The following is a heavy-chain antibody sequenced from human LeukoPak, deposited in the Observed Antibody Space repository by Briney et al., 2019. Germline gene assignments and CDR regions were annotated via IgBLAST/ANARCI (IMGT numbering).Heavy chain of an antibody. Sequence: GGSLRLSCAASGFTFDDYAMHWVRQAPGKGLEWVSLISGDGGSTYYADSVKGRFTISRDNSKNTLYLQMSSLRAEDTAVYFCAKNRGANYYNYYMDVWGKGTTVTVSS. J-gene: IGHJ6*03. CDR2: ISGDGGST. V-gene: IGHV3-43*02. CDR1: GFTFDDYA. D-gene: IGHD4/OR15-4a*01. CDR3: AKNRGANYYNYYMDV.